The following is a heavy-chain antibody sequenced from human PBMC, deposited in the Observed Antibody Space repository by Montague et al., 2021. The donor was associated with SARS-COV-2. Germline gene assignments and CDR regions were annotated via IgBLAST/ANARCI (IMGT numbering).Heavy chain of an antibody. D-gene: IGHD6-19*01. CDR2: ISSDDGSNK. Sequence: SLRLSCATSGFTFSFYAMHWVRQAPGKGLEWVSLISSDDGSNKXXXDXXXGRXTISRDNSKYTLYLEMNSLRPEDTAVYFCARDPRSGSYFYYYGMDVWGKGATVTVSS. CDR3: ARDPRSGSYFYYYGMDV. J-gene: IGHJ6*04. V-gene: IGHV3-30*04. CDR1: GFTFSFYA.